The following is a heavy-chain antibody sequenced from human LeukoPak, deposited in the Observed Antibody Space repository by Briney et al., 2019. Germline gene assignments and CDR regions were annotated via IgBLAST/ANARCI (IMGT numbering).Heavy chain of an antibody. D-gene: IGHD3-22*01. CDR1: GFTFSSYA. CDR3: AKDHRGSGYPIPDY. J-gene: IGHJ4*02. CDR2: VGTSADT. V-gene: IGHV3-23*01. Sequence: GGSLRLSCLASGFTFSSYAMDWVRQAPGQGLQWVSAVGTSADTYYADSVRGRFTISRDNSKNTLYLQMNSLRAEDTAVYYCAKDHRGSGYPIPDYWGQGTLVTVSS.